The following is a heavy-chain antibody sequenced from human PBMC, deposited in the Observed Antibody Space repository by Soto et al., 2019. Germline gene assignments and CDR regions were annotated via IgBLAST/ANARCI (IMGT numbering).Heavy chain of an antibody. V-gene: IGHV3-23*01. CDR2: LSGDGSRA. D-gene: IGHD3-16*01. CDR3: AKRGGYAISFYDS. J-gene: IGHJ4*02. Sequence: PGGSLRLSRAGTGFNFGGYAMSWVRQAPGKGLEWVSTLSGDGSRAYYADSVRGRFTVSRDNSKSTLYLRMNSLRADDTAIYYCAKRGGYAISFYDSWGQGTLVTVSS. CDR1: GFNFGGYA.